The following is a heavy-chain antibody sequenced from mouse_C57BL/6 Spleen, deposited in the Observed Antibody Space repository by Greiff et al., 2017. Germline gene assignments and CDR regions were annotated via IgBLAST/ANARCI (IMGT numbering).Heavy chain of an antibody. D-gene: IGHD3-3*01. CDR1: GYAFSSYW. CDR2: IYPGDGDT. J-gene: IGHJ3*01. V-gene: IGHV1-80*01. Sequence: SGASVKISCKASGYAFSSYWMNWVKQRPGKGLEWIGQIYPGDGDTNYNGKFKGKATLTADKSSSTAYMQLSSLTSEDSAVYFCARHDQGVFAYWGQGTLVTVSA. CDR3: ARHDQGVFAY.